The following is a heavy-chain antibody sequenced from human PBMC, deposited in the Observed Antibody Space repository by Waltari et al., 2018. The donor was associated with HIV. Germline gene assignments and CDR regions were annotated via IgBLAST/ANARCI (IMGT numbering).Heavy chain of an antibody. CDR3: AREENIAGTTDY. D-gene: IGHD1-20*01. CDR2: VYTSGGP. V-gene: IGHV4-61*02. CDR1: GGSISSGNYY. J-gene: IGHJ4*02. Sequence: QVQLQESGPGLVKPSQTLSLTCTVSGGSISSGNYYWSWIRQPAGKGLEWIGRVYTSGGPNYSPSLQSRVTISIDTSKNQFSLKLTSLTAADTAVYYCAREENIAGTTDYWGQGTLVTVSS.